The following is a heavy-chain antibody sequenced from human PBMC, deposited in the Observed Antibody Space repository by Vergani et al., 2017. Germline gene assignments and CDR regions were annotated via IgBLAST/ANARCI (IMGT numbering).Heavy chain of an antibody. V-gene: IGHV3-30*01. Sequence: QVQLVESGGGVVQPGRSLRLSCAASGFTFSSYAMHWVRQAPGKGLEWVAVISYDGSNKYYADSVKGRFTISRDNSKNTLYLQMNSLRAEDTAVYYCARERSKGYSSSSGVGYYYYGMDVWGQGTTVTVSS. CDR1: GFTFSSYA. D-gene: IGHD6-6*01. J-gene: IGHJ6*02. CDR2: ISYDGSNK. CDR3: ARERSKGYSSSSGVGYYYYGMDV.